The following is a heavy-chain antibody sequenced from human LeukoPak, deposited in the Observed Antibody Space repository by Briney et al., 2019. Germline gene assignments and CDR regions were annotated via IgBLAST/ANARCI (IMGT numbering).Heavy chain of an antibody. V-gene: IGHV3-21*01. D-gene: IGHD3-22*01. CDR2: ISSSSSYI. J-gene: IGHJ5*02. CDR3: APPPYYYEANGYSVA. CDR1: GFTFSSYS. Sequence: GGSLRLSCAASGFTFSSYSMNWVRQAPGKGLEWVSSISSSSSYIYYADSVKGRFTFSRDNAKNSLYLQMNSLRAEDTAVYYCAPPPYYYEANGYSVAWGQGTLVTVSS.